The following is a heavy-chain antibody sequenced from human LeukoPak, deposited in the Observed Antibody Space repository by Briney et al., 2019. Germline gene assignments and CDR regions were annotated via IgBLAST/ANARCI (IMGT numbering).Heavy chain of an antibody. CDR2: ISAYNGNT. Sequence: ASVKVSCKCAAYRFTFSYNAMNWVAPGQGLEWMGWISAYNGNTNYAQKLQGRVTMTTDTSTNTGTMELRSWTTGDTAVWYYVTVRKDERCGGYPLNYYWGQGTLVTVPS. V-gene: IGHV1-18*01. J-gene: IGHJ4*02. CDR3: VTVRKDERCGGYPLNYY. D-gene: IGHD2-21*01. CDR1: AYRFTFSYNA.